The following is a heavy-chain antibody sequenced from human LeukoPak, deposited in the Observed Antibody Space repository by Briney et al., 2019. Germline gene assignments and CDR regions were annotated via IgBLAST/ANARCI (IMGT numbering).Heavy chain of an antibody. CDR1: GGTFSSYA. Sequence: GASVKVSCXASGGTFSSYAISWGRQAPGQGLEWMGGIIPIFGTANYAQKFQGRVTITADESTSTAYMELSSLRSEDTAVYYCCRDASFDPWGQGTLVTVSS. CDR2: IIPIFGTA. CDR3: CRDASFDP. D-gene: IGHD3-16*01. J-gene: IGHJ5*02. V-gene: IGHV1-69*01.